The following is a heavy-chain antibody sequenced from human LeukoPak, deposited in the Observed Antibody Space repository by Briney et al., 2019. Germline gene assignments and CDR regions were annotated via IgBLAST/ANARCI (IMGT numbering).Heavy chain of an antibody. D-gene: IGHD1-20*01. J-gene: IGHJ3*02. CDR3: ARGGITGTTRGPTRLNDAFDI. CDR2: INPNSGGT. CDR1: GYTFTGYY. V-gene: IGHV1-2*04. Sequence: EASVKVSCKASGYTFTGYYMDWVRQAPGQGLEWMGWINPNSGGTNYAQKFQGWVTMTRDTSISTAYMELSRLRSDDTAVYYCARGGITGTTRGPTRLNDAFDIWGQGTMVAVSS.